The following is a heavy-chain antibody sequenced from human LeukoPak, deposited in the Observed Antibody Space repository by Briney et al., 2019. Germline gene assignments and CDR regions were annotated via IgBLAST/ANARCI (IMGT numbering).Heavy chain of an antibody. D-gene: IGHD3-22*01. CDR1: GYTFTGYY. Sequence: ASVKVSCKASGYTFTGYYMHWVRQAPGQGLEWMGWINPNSGGTNYAQKFQGRVTMTRDTSISTAYMELSRLRSDDTAVYYCARGCENYYDSSGYPRANYYYYMDAWGKGTTVTVSS. CDR3: ARGCENYYDSSGYPRANYYYYMDA. V-gene: IGHV1-2*02. J-gene: IGHJ6*03. CDR2: INPNSGGT.